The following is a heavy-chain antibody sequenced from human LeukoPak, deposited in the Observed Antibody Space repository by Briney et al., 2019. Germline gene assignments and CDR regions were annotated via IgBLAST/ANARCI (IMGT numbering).Heavy chain of an antibody. Sequence: SETLSLTCAVYGGSFSGYYWSWIRQPAGKGLEWIGRIYTSGSTNYNPSLKSRVTISVDTSKNQFSLKLSSVTAADTAVYYCARASEYSYGVDYWGQGTLVTVSS. CDR3: ARASEYSYGVDY. CDR2: IYTSGST. V-gene: IGHV4-59*10. D-gene: IGHD5-18*01. J-gene: IGHJ4*02. CDR1: GGSFSGYY.